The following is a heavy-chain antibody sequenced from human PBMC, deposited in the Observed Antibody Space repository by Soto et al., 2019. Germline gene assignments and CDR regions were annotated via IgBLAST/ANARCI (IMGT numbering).Heavy chain of an antibody. CDR1: GFTFSSYA. CDR2: ISYDGSNK. Sequence: GGSLRLSCAASGFTFSSYAMHWVRQAPGKGLEWVAVISYDGSNKYYADSVKGRFTISRDNSKNTLYLQMNSLRAEDTAVYYCARDSMKDTAMVYRHKFNWFDPWGQGTLVTVSS. V-gene: IGHV3-30-3*01. D-gene: IGHD5-18*01. J-gene: IGHJ5*02. CDR3: ARDSMKDTAMVYRHKFNWFDP.